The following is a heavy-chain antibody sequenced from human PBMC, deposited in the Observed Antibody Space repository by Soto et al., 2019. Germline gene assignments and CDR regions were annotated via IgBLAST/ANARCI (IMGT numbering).Heavy chain of an antibody. Sequence: QVQLVESGGGVVQPGRSLRLSCAASGFTFSTFGMHWVRQAPGKGLEWVAVIWPDGRNNYYEDFVKGRFTISRDNSKNTLYLQMNSLRAEDTAVYYCASRSPALDYWGQGTLVTVSS. J-gene: IGHJ4*02. CDR2: IWPDGRNN. CDR3: ASRSPALDY. V-gene: IGHV3-33*01. CDR1: GFTFSTFG. D-gene: IGHD2-2*01.